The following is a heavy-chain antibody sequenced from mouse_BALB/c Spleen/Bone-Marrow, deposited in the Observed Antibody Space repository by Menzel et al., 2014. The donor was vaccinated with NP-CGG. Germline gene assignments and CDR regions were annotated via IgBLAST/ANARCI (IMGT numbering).Heavy chain of an antibody. J-gene: IGHJ4*01. CDR3: TIRYYAMDY. D-gene: IGHD1-1*01. V-gene: IGHV1-4*01. CDR1: GYTFTRYT. Sequence: VQLVESGAELARPGASVKMSCQASGYTFTRYTMHWEKKRPGQGLEWIGYIIPNSGYSNYNQKFKDKATLTADKSSSTVYMQLSSLTSEDSAVYYCTIRYYAMDYWGQGTSVTVSS. CDR2: IIPNSGYS.